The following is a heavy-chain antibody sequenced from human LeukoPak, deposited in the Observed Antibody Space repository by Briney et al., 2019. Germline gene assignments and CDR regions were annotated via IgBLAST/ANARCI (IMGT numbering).Heavy chain of an antibody. CDR3: ARSGSTTVTTYVDY. CDR2: INWNGGST. J-gene: IGHJ4*02. Sequence: GGSLRLSCAASGFTFDDYGMSWVRQAPGKGVEEVSGINWNGGSTGYADSVKGRFTISRDNAKNSLYLQMNGLRAEDTALYYCARSGSTTVTTYVDYWGQGTLVTVSS. D-gene: IGHD4-11*01. CDR1: GFTFDDYG. V-gene: IGHV3-20*04.